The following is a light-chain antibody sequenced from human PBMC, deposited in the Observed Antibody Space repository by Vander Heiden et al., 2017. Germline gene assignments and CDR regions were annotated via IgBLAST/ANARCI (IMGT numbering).Light chain of an antibody. V-gene: IGLV2-14*01. CDR3: SSYTSSSTQVV. CDR2: EVS. J-gene: IGLJ2*01. Sequence: QSALTQPASVSGSPGQSITISCTGTSSDVGGYNYVSWYQQHPGKAPKLMSYEVSNRPSGVSNRFSGSKSGNTASLTISGLQAEDEADYYCSSYTSSSTQVVFGGGTKLTVL. CDR1: SSDVGGYNY.